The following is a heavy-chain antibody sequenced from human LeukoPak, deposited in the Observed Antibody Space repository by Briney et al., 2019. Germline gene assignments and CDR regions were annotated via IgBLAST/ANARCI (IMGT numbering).Heavy chain of an antibody. V-gene: IGHV3-7*01. J-gene: IGHJ4*02. CDR2: IKQDGSEK. Sequence: PGGSLRLSCAASGFTFSSYEMNWVRQAPGKGLEWVANIKQDGSEKYYVDSVKGRFTISRDNAKNSLYLQMNSLRAEDTAVYYCARYSSGWRTTFDYWGQGTLITVSS. D-gene: IGHD6-19*01. CDR3: ARYSSGWRTTFDY. CDR1: GFTFSSYE.